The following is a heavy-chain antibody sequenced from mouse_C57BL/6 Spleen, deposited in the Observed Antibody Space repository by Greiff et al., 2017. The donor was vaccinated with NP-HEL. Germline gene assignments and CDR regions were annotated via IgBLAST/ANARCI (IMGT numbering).Heavy chain of an antibody. CDR3: ASTGTSRYFDV. V-gene: IGHV1-82*01. D-gene: IGHD4-1*02. Sequence: QVQLQQSGPELVKPGASVKISCKASGYAFSSSWMNWVKQRPGKGLEWIGRIYPGDGDTNYNGKFKGKATLTADKSSSTAYMQLSSLTSEDSAVYFCASTGTSRYFDVWGTGTTVTVSS. J-gene: IGHJ1*03. CDR2: IYPGDGDT. CDR1: GYAFSSSW.